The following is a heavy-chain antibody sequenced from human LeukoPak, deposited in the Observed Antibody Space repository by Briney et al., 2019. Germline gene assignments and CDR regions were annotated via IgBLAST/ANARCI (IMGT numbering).Heavy chain of an antibody. D-gene: IGHD2-2*01. CDR1: GYTFTSYG. V-gene: IGHV1-46*01. CDR3: ARDSVGFDY. Sequence: ASVKVSCKASGYTFTSYGISWVRQAPGQGLEWMGIINPSGGSTSYAQKFQGRVTMTRDTSTSTVYMELSSLRSEDTAVYYCARDSVGFDYWGQGTLVTVSS. CDR2: INPSGGST. J-gene: IGHJ4*02.